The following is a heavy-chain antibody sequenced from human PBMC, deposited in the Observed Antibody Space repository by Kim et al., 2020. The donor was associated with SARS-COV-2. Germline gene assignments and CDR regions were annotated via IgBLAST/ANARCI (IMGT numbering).Heavy chain of an antibody. CDR3: AKGDGSGSYTTLGYYYYGMDV. J-gene: IGHJ6*02. V-gene: IGHV3-30*02. D-gene: IGHD3-10*01. Sequence: FTISRDNSKNTLYLQMNSLRAEDTAVYYCAKGDGSGSYTTLGYYYYGMDVWGQGTTVTVSS.